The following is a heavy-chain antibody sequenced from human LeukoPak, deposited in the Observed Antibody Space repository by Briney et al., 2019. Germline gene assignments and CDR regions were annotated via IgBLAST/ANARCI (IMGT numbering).Heavy chain of an antibody. CDR3: ARAPYCSGGSCYFDY. CDR1: GGSISSYY. J-gene: IGHJ4*02. V-gene: IGHV4-59*01. Sequence: PSETLSLTCTVSGGSISSYYWSWIRQPPGKGLDWVGYIYYSGSTNYNPSLKSRVTISVDTSKNQFSLKLSSVTAADTAVYYCARAPYCSGGSCYFDYWGQGTLVTVSS. CDR2: IYYSGST. D-gene: IGHD2-15*01.